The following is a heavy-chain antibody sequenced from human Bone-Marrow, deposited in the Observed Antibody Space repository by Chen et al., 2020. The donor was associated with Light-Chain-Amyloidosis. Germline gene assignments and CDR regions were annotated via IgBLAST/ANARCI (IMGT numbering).Heavy chain of an antibody. J-gene: IGHJ6*02. Sequence: EVQLVESGGGLVQPGGSLRLSCAASGSTFSSYWMHWVRQAPGKGLVWVSRINSDGSSTSYADSVKGRFTISRDNAKNTLYLQMNSLRAEDTAVYYCARVNGVITGTSFIYRLYYYGMDVWGQGTTVTVSS. V-gene: IGHV3-74*01. D-gene: IGHD1-20*01. CDR2: INSDGSST. CDR3: ARVNGVITGTSFIYRLYYYGMDV. CDR1: GSTFSSYW.